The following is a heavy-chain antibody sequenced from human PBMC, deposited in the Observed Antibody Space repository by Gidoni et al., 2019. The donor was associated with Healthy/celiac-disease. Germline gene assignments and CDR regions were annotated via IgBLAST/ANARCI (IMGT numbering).Heavy chain of an antibody. CDR1: GFTFSNAW. V-gene: IGHV3-15*01. CDR2: IKSKTDGGTT. CDR3: TTDLLVRGVIHSEEDY. D-gene: IGHD3-10*01. Sequence: EVQLVESGGGLVKPGGSLRLSCAASGFTFSNAWMSWVRQAPGKGLEWVGRIKSKTDGGTTDYAAPVKGRFTISRDDSKNTLYLQMNSLKTEDTAVYYCTTDLLVRGVIHSEEDYWGQGTLVTVSS. J-gene: IGHJ4*02.